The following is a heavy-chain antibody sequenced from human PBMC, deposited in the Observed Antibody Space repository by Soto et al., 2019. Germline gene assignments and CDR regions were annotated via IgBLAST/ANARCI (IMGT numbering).Heavy chain of an antibody. CDR2: IRSKAYGGKT. V-gene: IGHV3-49*03. D-gene: IGHD6-25*01. CDR1: GFTFGDYA. J-gene: IGHJ4*02. CDR3: TRVRQKRTARDYDY. Sequence: GGSLRLSCTASGFTFGDYAMSWFRQAPGKGLEWVGFIRSKAYGGKTEYAASVKGRFTISRDDSKSIAYLQMNSLKTEDTAVYYCTRVRQKRTARDYDYWGQGTLVTVSS.